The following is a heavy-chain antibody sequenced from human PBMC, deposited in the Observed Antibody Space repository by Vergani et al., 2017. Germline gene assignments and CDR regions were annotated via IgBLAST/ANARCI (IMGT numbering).Heavy chain of an antibody. V-gene: IGHV2-26*01. J-gene: IGHJ5*02. CDR1: GFSLSNARMG. Sequence: QVTLKESGPVLVKPTETLTLTCTVSGFSLSNARMGVSWIRQPPGKALEWLAHIFSNDEKSYSTSLKSRLTISKDTSKSQVVLTMTNMDPVDTATYYCARIPARSPAQITWNWFDPWGQGTLVTVSS. CDR3: ARIPARSPAQITWNWFDP. D-gene: IGHD5-24*01. CDR2: IFSNDEK.